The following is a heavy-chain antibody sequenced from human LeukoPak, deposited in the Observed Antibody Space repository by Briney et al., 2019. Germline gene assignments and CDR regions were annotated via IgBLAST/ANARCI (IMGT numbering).Heavy chain of an antibody. Sequence: PSETLSLTCTVSGGSISSYYWSWIRQPPGKGLEWIGYIYYSGSTNYNPSLKSRVTISVDTSKNQFSLKLSSVTAADTAVYYCAREGGSYSSPGVRNYYFDYWGQGTLVTVSS. V-gene: IGHV4-59*01. CDR3: AREGGSYSSPGVRNYYFDY. CDR2: IYYSGST. D-gene: IGHD1-26*01. CDR1: GGSISSYY. J-gene: IGHJ4*02.